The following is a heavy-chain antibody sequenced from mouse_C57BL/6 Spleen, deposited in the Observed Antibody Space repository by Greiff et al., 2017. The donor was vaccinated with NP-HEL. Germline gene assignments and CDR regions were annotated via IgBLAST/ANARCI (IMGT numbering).Heavy chain of an antibody. CDR3: SITTVVAYYAMDY. D-gene: IGHD1-1*01. J-gene: IGHJ4*01. CDR1: GYTFTSYW. CDR2: IDPSDSET. V-gene: IGHV1-52*01. Sequence: QVQLQQPGAELVRPGSSVKLSCKASGYTFTSYWMHWVQQRPIQGLEWIGNIDPSDSETHYNQKFKDKATLTVDKSSSTAYMQLSSLTSEDSAVYYCSITTVVAYYAMDYWGQGTSVTVSS.